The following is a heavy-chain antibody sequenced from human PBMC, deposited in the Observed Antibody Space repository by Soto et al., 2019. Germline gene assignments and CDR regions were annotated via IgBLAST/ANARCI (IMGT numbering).Heavy chain of an antibody. CDR3: AREHYDSSEGY. CDR1: GFTFSSYG. Sequence: QVQLVESGGGVVQPGRSLRLSCAASGFTFSSYGMHWVRQAPGKGLEWVAVIWYDGSNKYYADSVKGRFTISRDNSKNTLYLQTNSRRAEDTAVYYCAREHYDSSEGYWGQGTLVTVSS. J-gene: IGHJ4*02. D-gene: IGHD3-22*01. CDR2: IWYDGSNK. V-gene: IGHV3-33*01.